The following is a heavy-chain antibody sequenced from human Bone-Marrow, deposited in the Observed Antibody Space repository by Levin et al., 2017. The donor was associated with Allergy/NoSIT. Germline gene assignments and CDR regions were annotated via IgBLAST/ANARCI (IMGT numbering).Heavy chain of an antibody. J-gene: IGHJ6*02. D-gene: IGHD3-3*01. V-gene: IGHV3-21*01. CDR2: ISSKSTYI. CDR1: GITFNNYT. CDR3: ASRITAPGGLDV. Sequence: GESLKISCAASGITFNNYTLTWVRQAPGKGLEWVSSISSKSTYIHYADSVKGRFTISRDNAKKSLSLQMNSLRAEDTAIYYCASRITAPGGLDVWGQGTTVTVSS.